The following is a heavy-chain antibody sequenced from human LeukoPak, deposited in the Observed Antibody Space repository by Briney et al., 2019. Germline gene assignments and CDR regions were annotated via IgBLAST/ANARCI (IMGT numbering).Heavy chain of an antibody. J-gene: IGHJ4*02. Sequence: PGASLRLSCAASGFTFSNYAMSWVRQAPGKGLEWVSAITGGGSGIYYADSMKSRFTISRDNSKNTLYLQINSLRAEDTAVYYCAKWGDYDVLAGYYVSHYWGQGTLVTVSS. CDR2: ITGGGSGI. D-gene: IGHD3-9*01. CDR3: AKWGDYDVLAGYYVSHY. CDR1: GFTFSNYA. V-gene: IGHV3-23*01.